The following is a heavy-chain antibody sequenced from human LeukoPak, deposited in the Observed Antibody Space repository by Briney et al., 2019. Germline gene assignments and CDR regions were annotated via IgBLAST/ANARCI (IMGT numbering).Heavy chain of an antibody. Sequence: PSETLSLTCTVSGYSISSGYYWGWIRQPPGKGLEWIGSIYHSGSTYYNPSLKSRVTISVDTSKNQFSLRLSSVTAADTAVYYCGRNFSYTSWGWFDPWGQGTLVTVSS. J-gene: IGHJ5*02. CDR3: GRNFSYTSWGWFDP. V-gene: IGHV4-38-2*02. CDR2: IYHSGST. CDR1: GYSISSGYY. D-gene: IGHD2-2*01.